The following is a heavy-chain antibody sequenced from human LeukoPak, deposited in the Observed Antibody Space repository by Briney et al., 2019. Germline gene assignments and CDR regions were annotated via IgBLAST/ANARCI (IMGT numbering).Heavy chain of an antibody. CDR3: ARDLESEPGQGPDY. V-gene: IGHV3-23*01. CDR1: GFAFRNNA. CDR2: ISDSGGST. D-gene: IGHD1-14*01. J-gene: IGHJ4*02. Sequence: GGSLRLSCVASGFAFRNNAMSWVRQAPGKGLEWVSLISDSGGSTNYADSVKGRFTISRDNSKNTLYLQMNSLRGEDTGVYYCARDLESEPGQGPDYWGQGTLVTVSS.